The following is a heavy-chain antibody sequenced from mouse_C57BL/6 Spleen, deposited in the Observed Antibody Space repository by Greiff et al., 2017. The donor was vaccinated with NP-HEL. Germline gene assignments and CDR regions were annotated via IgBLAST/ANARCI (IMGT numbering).Heavy chain of an antibody. D-gene: IGHD1-1*01. CDR2: IYPGDGDT. V-gene: IGHV1-82*01. Sequence: VQLQQSGPELVKPGASVKISCKASGYAFSSSWMNWVKQRPGKGLEWIGRIYPGDGDTNYNGKFKGKATLTADKSSSTAYMQLSSLTSEDSAVYFCARITTVGYYFDYWGQGTTLTVSS. CDR1: GYAFSSSW. CDR3: ARITTVGYYFDY. J-gene: IGHJ2*01.